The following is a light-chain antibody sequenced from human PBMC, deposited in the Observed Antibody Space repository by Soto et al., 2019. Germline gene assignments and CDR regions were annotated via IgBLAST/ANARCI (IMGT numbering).Light chain of an antibody. V-gene: IGLV2-14*01. CDR3: SSYTSSSTRYF. CDR1: SSDVGGYNY. J-gene: IGLJ1*01. Sequence: QSALTQPASVSGSPGQSITISCTGTSSDVGGYNYVSWYQQHPGKAPKLMIYDVSNRPSGVSNRFSGSKSGNTASLTISGLQAEDEADYHCSSYTSSSTRYFFGSGTMVTLL. CDR2: DVS.